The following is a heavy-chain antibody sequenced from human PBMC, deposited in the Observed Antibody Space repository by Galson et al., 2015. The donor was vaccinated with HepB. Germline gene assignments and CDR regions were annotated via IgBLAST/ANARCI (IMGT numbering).Heavy chain of an antibody. J-gene: IGHJ3*02. CDR3: ARDNTMGDAFDI. CDR1: GYSFSIYG. CDR2: ISAYKGSA. D-gene: IGHD3-10*01. Sequence: VKVSCKASGYSFSIYGISWVRRAPGQGLEWMGWISAYKGSANYAQRHQDRVTMTADTPTKTAYMELRSLRSDDTAVYYCARDNTMGDAFDIWGQGTLVAVSS. V-gene: IGHV1-18*01.